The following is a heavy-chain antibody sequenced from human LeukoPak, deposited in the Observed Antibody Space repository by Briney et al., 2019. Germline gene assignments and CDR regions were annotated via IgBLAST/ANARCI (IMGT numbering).Heavy chain of an antibody. V-gene: IGHV4-30-4*01. Sequence: PSETLSLTCTVSGGSIGSGDYYWSWIRQPPGKGLEWIGYIYYSGSTYYNPSLKSRVTISVDTSKNQFSLKLSSVTAADTAVYYCAREVFAGYYDSSGYHDYCGQGTLVTVSS. CDR1: GGSIGSGDYY. D-gene: IGHD3-22*01. CDR2: IYYSGST. J-gene: IGHJ4*02. CDR3: AREVFAGYYDSSGYHDY.